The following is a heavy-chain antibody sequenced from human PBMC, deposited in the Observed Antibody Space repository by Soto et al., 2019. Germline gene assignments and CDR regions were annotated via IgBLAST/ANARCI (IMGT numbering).Heavy chain of an antibody. V-gene: IGHV3-23*01. CDR1: GFTFSSYA. J-gene: IGHJ4*02. Sequence: GGSLSLSCAASGFTFSSYAMSWVRQAPGKGLEWVSAISGSGGSTYYADSVKGRFTISRDNSKNTLYLQMNSLRAEDTAVYYCAKRSQYYYDSSGYYDEWGQGTLVTVSS. D-gene: IGHD3-22*01. CDR3: AKRSQYYYDSSGYYDE. CDR2: ISGSGGST.